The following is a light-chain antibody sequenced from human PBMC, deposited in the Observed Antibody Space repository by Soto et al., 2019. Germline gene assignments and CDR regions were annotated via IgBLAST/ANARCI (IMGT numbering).Light chain of an antibody. CDR2: DVS. Sequence: DIPMTQSPSTVSAYVGDSVTITCRASQSITTWLAWYQQRPAKAPKLLIYDVSSLQSGVPSRFSGSGSGTEFALTISSLQPDDFATYYCQHPKMYSPWTFGQGTKVEIK. CDR3: QHPKMYSPWT. CDR1: QSITTW. J-gene: IGKJ1*01. V-gene: IGKV1-5*01.